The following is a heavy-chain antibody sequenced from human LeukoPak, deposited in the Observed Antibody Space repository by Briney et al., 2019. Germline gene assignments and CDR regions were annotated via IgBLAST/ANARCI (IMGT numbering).Heavy chain of an antibody. V-gene: IGHV4-34*01. Sequence: SETLSLTCAVYGGSFSGYYWSWIRQPPGKGLEWIGEINHSGSTNYNPSLKSRVTISVDTSKNQFSLKLSSVTAADTAVYYCARAKVDRPYYFDYWGQGTLVTVSS. CDR1: GGSFSGYY. CDR3: ARAKVDRPYYFDY. CDR2: INHSGST. D-gene: IGHD2-15*01. J-gene: IGHJ4*02.